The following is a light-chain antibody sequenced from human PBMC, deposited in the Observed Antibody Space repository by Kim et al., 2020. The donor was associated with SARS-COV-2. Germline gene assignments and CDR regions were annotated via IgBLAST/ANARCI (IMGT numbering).Light chain of an antibody. CDR2: GAS. Sequence: SARSESVGDRVTITCRASQGMSSYLAWYQQKPGAAPKLLIYGASNLESGVPSRFSGSGSGTDFTLTINGLQPEDFATYYCQQYKSFGGGTKVDIK. CDR1: QGMSSY. J-gene: IGKJ4*01. CDR3: QQYKS. V-gene: IGKV1-9*01.